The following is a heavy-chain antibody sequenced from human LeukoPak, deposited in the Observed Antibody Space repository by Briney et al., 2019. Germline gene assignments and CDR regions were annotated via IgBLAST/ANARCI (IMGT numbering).Heavy chain of an antibody. V-gene: IGHV4-34*01. CDR1: GGSFSGYY. J-gene: IGHJ6*02. CDR3: ARGATVLTFGMDV. D-gene: IGHD4-11*01. CDR2: INHSGST. Sequence: PSETLSLTCGVYGGSFSGYYWSWIRQPPGKGLEWIGEINHSGSTNYNPSLKSRVTISVDTSKNQFSLKLSSVTAADTAVYYCARGATVLTFGMDVWGQGTTVTVSS.